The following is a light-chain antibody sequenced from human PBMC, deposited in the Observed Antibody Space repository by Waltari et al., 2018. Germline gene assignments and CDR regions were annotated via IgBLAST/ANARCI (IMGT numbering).Light chain of an antibody. CDR2: RNE. CDR3: AAWDDSLNGRWV. CDR1: YSNIGNNV. J-gene: IGLJ3*02. V-gene: IGLV1-44*01. Sequence: QSVLTQPPSASGTPGQRVTISCSGTYSNIGNNVVNWYQQLPGTAPKLLNYRNELRRSGVPDRFSGSKSGSSASLAISGLHSEDEADYYCAAWDDSLNGRWVFGGGTKVTVL.